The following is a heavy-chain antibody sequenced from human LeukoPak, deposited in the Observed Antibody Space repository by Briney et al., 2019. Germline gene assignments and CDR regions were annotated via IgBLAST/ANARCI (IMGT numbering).Heavy chain of an antibody. CDR2: IYYSGST. Sequence: SETLSLTCTVSGGSISSGGYYWSWIRQHPGKGLEWIGYIYYSGSTYYNPSLKSRVTILVDTSKNQFSLKLSSVTAADTAVYYCARGHGGRSVRVAYDAFDIWGQGTMVTVSS. V-gene: IGHV4-31*03. CDR3: ARGHGGRSVRVAYDAFDI. CDR1: GGSISSGGYY. J-gene: IGHJ3*02. D-gene: IGHD4-11*01.